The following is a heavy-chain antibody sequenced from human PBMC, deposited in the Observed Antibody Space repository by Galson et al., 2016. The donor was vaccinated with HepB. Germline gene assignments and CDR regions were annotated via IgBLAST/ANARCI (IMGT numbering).Heavy chain of an antibody. CDR1: GFTFSSYA. CDR2: SGSGGPT. J-gene: IGHJ4*02. Sequence: SLRLSCAASGFTFSSYAMSWVRQAPGKGLGWVSSSGSGGPTYYADSVKGRFTISRDNSKNTLFLQMHGLRADDTAVYYCAKPVLEYDILTGYYRRGADYWGQGTLVTVSS. V-gene: IGHV3-23*01. CDR3: AKPVLEYDILTGYYRRGADY. D-gene: IGHD3-9*01.